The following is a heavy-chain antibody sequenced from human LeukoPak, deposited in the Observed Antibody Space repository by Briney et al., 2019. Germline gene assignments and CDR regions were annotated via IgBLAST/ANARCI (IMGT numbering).Heavy chain of an antibody. Sequence: ASVKVSCKASGYTFTGYYMHWVRQAPGQGLEWMGWINPNSGGTNYAQKFQGWVTMTRDTSISTAYMELSRLRSDDTAVYYCARARIQLWFWHSFFDYWGQGTLVTVSS. CDR3: ARARIQLWFWHSFFDY. CDR1: GYTFTGYY. J-gene: IGHJ4*02. V-gene: IGHV1-2*04. CDR2: INPNSGGT. D-gene: IGHD5-18*01.